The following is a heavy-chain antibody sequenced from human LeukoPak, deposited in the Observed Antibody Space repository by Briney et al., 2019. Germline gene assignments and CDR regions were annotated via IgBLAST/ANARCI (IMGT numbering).Heavy chain of an antibody. CDR1: GGSFSAYY. CDR3: APRGDIEHSYVYGRWFDP. J-gene: IGHJ5*02. Sequence: SETLSLACAVYGGSFSAYYWTWIRHPPGKGLEWIGEINHSGSSNYNSSLRSRVTISVDTSYKQFSLRLSSVTAADTAVYYCAPRGDIEHSYVYGRWFDPWGQGTRVTVSS. D-gene: IGHD5-18*01. CDR2: INHSGSS. V-gene: IGHV4-34*01.